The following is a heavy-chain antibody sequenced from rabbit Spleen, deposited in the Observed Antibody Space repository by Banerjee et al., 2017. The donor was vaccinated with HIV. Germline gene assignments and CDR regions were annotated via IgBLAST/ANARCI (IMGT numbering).Heavy chain of an antibody. CDR3: VRVRPYPFVL. CDR2: IEPIFGNT. CDR1: GFDFSNYG. Sequence: QLKESGGGLVRPGGSLKLSCKASGFDFSNYGVSWVRQAPGKGLEWIGYIEPIFGNTYYANWVNGRFTISSHNAQNTLYLQLNSLTVADTATYFCVRVRPYPFVLWGQGTLVTVS. J-gene: IGHJ4*01. V-gene: IGHV1S7*01. D-gene: IGHD1-1*01.